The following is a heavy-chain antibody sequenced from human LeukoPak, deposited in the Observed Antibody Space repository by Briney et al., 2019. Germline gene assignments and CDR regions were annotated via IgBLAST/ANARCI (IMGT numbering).Heavy chain of an antibody. D-gene: IGHD4-11*01. CDR2: IYTSGST. CDR3: ARWTTTQGTFDI. J-gene: IGHJ3*02. CDR1: GGSISTYY. V-gene: IGHV4-4*07. Sequence: KPSETLSLTCTVSGGSISTYYWNWLRQPAGKGLEWIGRIYTSGSTNYNASLKSRVTLSLDTSKNQFSLKLTSVTAADTGVYYCARWTTTQGTFDIWAQGTMVTVSS.